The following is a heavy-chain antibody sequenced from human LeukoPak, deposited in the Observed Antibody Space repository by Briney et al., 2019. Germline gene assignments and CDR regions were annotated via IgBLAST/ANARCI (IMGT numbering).Heavy chain of an antibody. J-gene: IGHJ3*02. V-gene: IGHV1-46*01. CDR3: ARVGLDHRAFDI. CDR2: INPSGGST. CDR1: GYTFTGYY. Sequence: ASVKVSCKASGYTFTGYYMYWVRQAPGQGLEWMGIINPSGGSTSYAQKFQGRVTMTRDTSTSTVYMELSSLRSEDTAVYYCARVGLDHRAFDIWGQGTMVTVSS. D-gene: IGHD1-1*01.